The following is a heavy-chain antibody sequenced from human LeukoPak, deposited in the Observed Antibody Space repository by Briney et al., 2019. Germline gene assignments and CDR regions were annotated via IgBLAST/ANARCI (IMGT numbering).Heavy chain of an antibody. CDR1: GASISTSSYY. Sequence: SETLSLTCSVSGASISTSSYYWGWIRQPPGKGLEWIGNIYYSGSTYSNPSLKSRITISVDTSKNQFTLKLSSVTAADTAVYYCASGYSGNGPYDYWGQGTLVTVSS. D-gene: IGHD5-12*01. J-gene: IGHJ4*02. CDR2: IYYSGST. V-gene: IGHV4-39*01. CDR3: ASGYSGNGPYDY.